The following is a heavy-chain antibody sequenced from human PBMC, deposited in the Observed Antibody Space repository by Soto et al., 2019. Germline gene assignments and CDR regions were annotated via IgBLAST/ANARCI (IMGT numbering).Heavy chain of an antibody. CDR2: NIPIFGTA. D-gene: IGHD2-21*01. CDR3: ARAPILVGETTYENYFDY. V-gene: IGHV1-69*13. Sequence: VQVSCKTSGCTSSNFVISRVRQAPGQGLEWMGGNIPIFGTANYAQKFQGRVTIIADESTGTAYMELTSLRSEDTAVYYCARAPILVGETTYENYFDYWGQGTLVTVSS. CDR1: GCTSSNFV. J-gene: IGHJ4*02.